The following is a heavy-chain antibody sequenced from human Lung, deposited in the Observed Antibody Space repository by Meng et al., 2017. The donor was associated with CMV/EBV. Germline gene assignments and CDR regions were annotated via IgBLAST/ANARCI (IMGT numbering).Heavy chain of an antibody. V-gene: IGHV3-21*01. J-gene: IGHJ5*02. CDR2: ISSSSSYI. CDR3: ATSRGSGRYRIGWFDP. CDR1: GFTFSSYS. Sequence: GGSLRLSCAASGFTFSSYSMNWVRQAPGKGLEWVSSISSSSSYIYYADSVKGRFTISRDNAKNSLYLQMNSLRAEDTAVYYCATSRGSGRYRIGWFDPWGQGXLVTVSS. D-gene: IGHD6-19*01.